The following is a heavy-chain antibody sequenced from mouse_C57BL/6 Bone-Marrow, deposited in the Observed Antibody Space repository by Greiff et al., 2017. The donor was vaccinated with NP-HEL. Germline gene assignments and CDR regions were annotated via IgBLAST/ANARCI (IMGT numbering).Heavy chain of an antibody. V-gene: IGHV1-81*01. CDR3: ATFYDDYDWYFDV. Sequence: QVQLQQSGAELARPGASVQLSCKASGYTFTSYGISWVKQRTGQGLEWIGEIYPRSGNTYYNEKFKGKATLTADKSSSTAYMELRSLTSEDSAVYFCATFYDDYDWYFDVWGTGTTVTVSS. J-gene: IGHJ1*03. D-gene: IGHD2-4*01. CDR1: GYTFTSYG. CDR2: IYPRSGNT.